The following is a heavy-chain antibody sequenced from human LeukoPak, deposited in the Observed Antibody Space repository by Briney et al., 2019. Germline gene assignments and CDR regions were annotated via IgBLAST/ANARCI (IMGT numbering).Heavy chain of an antibody. CDR2: ISSSSSTI. D-gene: IGHD2-2*02. Sequence: GGSLRLSCAASGFTFSSYRMNWVRQAPGKGLEWVSYISSSSSTIYYADSVKGRFTISRDNSKNILYLQMNSLRAEDTAVYYCAVSVYTPGGYDYWGQGTLVTVSS. CDR3: AVSVYTPGGYDY. J-gene: IGHJ4*02. CDR1: GFTFSSYR. V-gene: IGHV3-48*01.